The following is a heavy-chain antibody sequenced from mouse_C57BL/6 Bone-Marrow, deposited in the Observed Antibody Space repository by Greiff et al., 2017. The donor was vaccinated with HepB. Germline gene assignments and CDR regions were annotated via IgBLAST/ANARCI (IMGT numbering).Heavy chain of an antibody. J-gene: IGHJ4*01. CDR2: INYDGSST. CDR1: GFTFSDYY. CDR3: ARDYGSSSEEGYYAMDY. D-gene: IGHD1-1*01. V-gene: IGHV5-16*01. Sequence: DVMLVESEGGLVQPGSSMKLSCTASGFTFSDYYMAWVRQVPEKGLEWVANINYDGSSTYYLDSLKSRFIISRDNAKNILYLQMSSLKSEDTATYYCARDYGSSSEEGYYAMDYWGQGTSVTVSS.